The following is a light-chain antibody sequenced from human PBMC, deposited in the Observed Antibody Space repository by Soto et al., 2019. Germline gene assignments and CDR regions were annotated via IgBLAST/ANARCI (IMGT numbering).Light chain of an antibody. Sequence: EIVLTQSPGTLSLSPGERATLSCSASQSVSSSYLAWYQQKPGQAPRLLIYGASSRATGIPDGFSGSGSGTDFTLTISRLEPEDFAVYYCQQYGSSPAFGQGTKVDIK. CDR1: QSVSSSY. CDR3: QQYGSSPA. CDR2: GAS. V-gene: IGKV3-20*01. J-gene: IGKJ1*01.